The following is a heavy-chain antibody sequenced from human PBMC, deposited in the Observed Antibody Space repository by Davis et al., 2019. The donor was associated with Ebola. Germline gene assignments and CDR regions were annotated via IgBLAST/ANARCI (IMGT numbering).Heavy chain of an antibody. J-gene: IGHJ5*01. Sequence: MPSETLSLTCTVSGGSINSHYWGWIRQSPGKGLEWIGHIYYSGVLVSRNPSLKSRVSISADTSRNQFSLKLNSVTSADTAVYYCARGGGYSFDSWGQGTLVTVSS. CDR2: IYYSGVLV. CDR1: GGSINSHY. CDR3: ARGGGYSFDS. V-gene: IGHV4-59*11. D-gene: IGHD4-11*01.